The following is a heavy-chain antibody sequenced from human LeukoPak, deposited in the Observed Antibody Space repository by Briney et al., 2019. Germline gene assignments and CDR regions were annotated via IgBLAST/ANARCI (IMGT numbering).Heavy chain of an antibody. CDR2: INHSGST. J-gene: IGHJ4*02. CDR3: ARGEYDFWSGYSHYFDY. D-gene: IGHD3-3*01. Sequence: PSETLSLTCAVYGGSFSGYYWSWIRQPPGKGLEWIGEINHSGSTNYNPSLKSRVTISVDTSKNQFSLKLSSVTAADTAVYYCARGEYDFWSGYSHYFDYWGQGTLVTVSS. V-gene: IGHV4-34*01. CDR1: GGSFSGYY.